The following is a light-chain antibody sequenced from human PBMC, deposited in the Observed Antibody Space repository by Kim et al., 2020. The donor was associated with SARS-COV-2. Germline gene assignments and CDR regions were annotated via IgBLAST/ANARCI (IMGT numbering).Light chain of an antibody. CDR1: QSVNSS. V-gene: IGKV3-11*01. Sequence: SPGQRATPPCRASQSVNSSLAWYQQKPGRAPRLLIFYAINRATGIPARFSGGGSGTDFTLTISSLEPEDFTVYFCQQRSNWPPWTFGQGTKVEIK. CDR2: YAI. J-gene: IGKJ1*01. CDR3: QQRSNWPPWT.